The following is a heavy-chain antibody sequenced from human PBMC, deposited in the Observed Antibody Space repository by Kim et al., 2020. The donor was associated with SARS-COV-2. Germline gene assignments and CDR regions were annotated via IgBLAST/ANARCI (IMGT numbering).Heavy chain of an antibody. CDR2: ISSSSSYI. V-gene: IGHV3-21*01. J-gene: IGHJ6*02. D-gene: IGHD6-6*01. CDR3: ARLSGYSSSSRARGTYYYGMDV. Sequence: GGSLRLSCAASGFTFSSYSMNWVRQAPGKGLEWVSSISSSSSYIYYADSVKGRFTISRDNAKNSLYLQMNSLRAEDTAVYYCARLSGYSSSSRARGTYYYGMDVWGQGTTVTVSS. CDR1: GFTFSSYS.